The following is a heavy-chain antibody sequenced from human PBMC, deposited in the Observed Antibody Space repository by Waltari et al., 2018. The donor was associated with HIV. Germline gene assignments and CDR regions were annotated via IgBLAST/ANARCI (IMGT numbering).Heavy chain of an antibody. J-gene: IGHJ4*02. V-gene: IGHV3-53*01. CDR2: IYSNATT. D-gene: IGHD3-22*01. CDR3: ATVLVRTSWVITTAPFDY. CDR1: GFAVLTNY. Sequence: EVQLVESGGGLIQPGGSLRLACAASGFAVLTNYMSCARQAPGKGLEWVSLIYSNATTYYADSVKGRFTISRDNSKNTLYLQMNSLRVDDTAVYFCATVLVRTSWVITTAPFDYWGQGTLVTVSS.